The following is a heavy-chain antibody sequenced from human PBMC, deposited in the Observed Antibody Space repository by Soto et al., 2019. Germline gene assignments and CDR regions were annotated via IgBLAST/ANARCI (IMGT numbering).Heavy chain of an antibody. V-gene: IGHV3-33*01. CDR2: IWYDGSNK. CDR3: ARDPMSFWSGYSFDY. CDR1: GFTFSSYG. Sequence: GSLRLSCAASGFTFSSYGMHWVRQAPGKGLEWVAVIWYDGSNKYYADSVKGRFTISRDNSKNTLYLQMNSLRAEDTAVYYCARDPMSFWSGYSFDYWGQGTLVAVSS. J-gene: IGHJ4*02. D-gene: IGHD3-3*01.